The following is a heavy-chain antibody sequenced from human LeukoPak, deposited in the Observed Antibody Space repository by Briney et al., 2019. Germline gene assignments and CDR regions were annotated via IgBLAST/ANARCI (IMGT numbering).Heavy chain of an antibody. V-gene: IGHV1-18*04. D-gene: IGHD3-10*01. CDR1: DYTFTSYG. Sequence: GASVKVSCTASDYTFTSYGISWVRQAPGQGLEYMGWIRANNGDTSYPQKVQGRVTMTTDTSTTTAYMELRSLRSDDTAVYYCARKGTGLAFDVWGQGTMVTVSS. CDR2: IRANNGDT. J-gene: IGHJ3*01. CDR3: ARKGTGLAFDV.